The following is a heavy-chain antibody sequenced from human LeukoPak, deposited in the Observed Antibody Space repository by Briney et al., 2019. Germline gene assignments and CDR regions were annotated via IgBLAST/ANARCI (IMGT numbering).Heavy chain of an antibody. CDR1: GGSFSGYY. V-gene: IGHV4-34*01. D-gene: IGHD5-18*01. CDR3: ASAQKDTAYGMDV. J-gene: IGHJ6*02. Sequence: PSETLSLTCAVYGGSFSGYYWSWIRQPPGKGLEWIGEINHSGSTNYNPSLKSRVTISVDTSKNQFSLKLSSVTAADTAVYYCASAQKDTAYGMDVWGQGTTVTVSS. CDR2: INHSGST.